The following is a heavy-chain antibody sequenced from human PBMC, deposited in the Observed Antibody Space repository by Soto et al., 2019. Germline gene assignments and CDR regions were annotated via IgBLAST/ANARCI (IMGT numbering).Heavy chain of an antibody. CDR2: VFHTGNT. Sequence: XETLSLTCAVSGYSITRSVWWTWVRQPPVKGLEWIGEVFHTGNTNYNPSLKSRVTMSVDKSTNEFSLKVTSVTAADTAIYYCARKAWVRFDYWGQGALVTVSS. V-gene: IGHV4-4*02. CDR1: GYSITRSVW. D-gene: IGHD7-27*01. CDR3: ARKAWVRFDY. J-gene: IGHJ4*02.